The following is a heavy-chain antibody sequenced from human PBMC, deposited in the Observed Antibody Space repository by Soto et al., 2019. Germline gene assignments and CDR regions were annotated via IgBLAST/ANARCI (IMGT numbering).Heavy chain of an antibody. D-gene: IGHD6-6*01. CDR3: VRDNSSFDY. J-gene: IGHJ4*02. Sequence: GGSLRLSCAASGFTFRSFWMNWVRQVPGEGPMWVSRIDNDGASRNYADSVRGRFTISRDNAKNTLDLQMNSLRVEDTAIYYCVRDNSSFDYWGQGTPVTVSS. CDR2: IDNDGASR. V-gene: IGHV3-74*01. CDR1: GFTFRSFW.